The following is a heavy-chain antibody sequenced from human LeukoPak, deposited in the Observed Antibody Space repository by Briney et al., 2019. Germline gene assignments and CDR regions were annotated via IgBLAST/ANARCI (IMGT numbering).Heavy chain of an antibody. D-gene: IGHD1-26*01. V-gene: IGHV3-11*01. Sequence: GGSLRLSCAASGFTLSNYYMSWIRQTPGKGLEWLSYISGSGGDIHYADSVKGRFTISRDNAKNSLYLQMNSLRAEDTAMYYCARDIRAVGVTLYFDYWGQGILVTVTS. CDR3: ARDIRAVGVTLYFDY. CDR1: GFTLSNYY. J-gene: IGHJ4*02. CDR2: ISGSGGDI.